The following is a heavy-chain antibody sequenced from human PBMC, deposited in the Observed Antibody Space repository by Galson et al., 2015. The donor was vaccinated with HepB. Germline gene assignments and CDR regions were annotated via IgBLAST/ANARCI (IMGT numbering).Heavy chain of an antibody. CDR2: INPNSGVT. D-gene: IGHD5-18*01. CDR3: ARVRVKGCTYGYGLDY. CDR1: GYTSTDNC. V-gene: IGHV1-2*02. J-gene: IGHJ4*02. Sequence: SVKVSCKASGYTSTDNCIHWVRQAPGQGLEWMGSINPNSGVTHYAQRLQGRVTMTRDTSISTAYMEVNRLTSDDTAMYFCARVRVKGCTYGYGLDYWGQGTLVTVSS.